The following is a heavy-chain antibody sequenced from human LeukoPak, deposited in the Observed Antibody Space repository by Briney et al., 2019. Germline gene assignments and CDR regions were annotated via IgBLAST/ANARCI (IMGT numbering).Heavy chain of an antibody. Sequence: GGSLRLSCAASGFTFSTYGMNWVRQAPGKGLEWVSGVSPSGDITYYADSVKGRFTISRDNSKNTVYLQMNNVRAEDTAVYYCAKDGAWLRFDDWGQGTLVTISS. CDR3: AKDGAWLRFDD. D-gene: IGHD5-12*01. CDR2: VSPSGDIT. V-gene: IGHV3-23*01. J-gene: IGHJ4*02. CDR1: GFTFSTYG.